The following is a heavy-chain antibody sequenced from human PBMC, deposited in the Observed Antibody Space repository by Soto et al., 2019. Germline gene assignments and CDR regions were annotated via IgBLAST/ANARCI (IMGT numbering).Heavy chain of an antibody. J-gene: IGHJ6*02. Sequence: GGSLRLSCAASGFTFSSYGMHWVRQAPGKGLEWVAVISYDGSNKYYADSVKGRFTISRDNSKNTLYLQMNSLRAEDTAVYYCAKDWVNDYVWGSYRYVQGPMDVWGQGTTVTVSS. CDR1: GFTFSSYG. V-gene: IGHV3-30*18. CDR2: ISYDGSNK. CDR3: AKDWVNDYVWGSYRYVQGPMDV. D-gene: IGHD3-16*02.